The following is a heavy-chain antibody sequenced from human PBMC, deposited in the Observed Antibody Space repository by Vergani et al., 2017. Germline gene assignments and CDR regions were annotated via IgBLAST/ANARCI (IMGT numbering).Heavy chain of an antibody. CDR3: ARYLFYYDSSGYYSGFFDY. J-gene: IGHJ4*02. CDR1: GFTFSHYS. D-gene: IGHD3-22*01. CDR2: ISSSSSYI. V-gene: IGHV3-21*01. Sequence: EVQMVESGGGLVKPGGSLRLSCVASGFTFSHYSMNWVRQAPGKGLEWVSSISSSSSYIYYADSVKGRFTISRDNAKNSLYLQMNNLRAEDTSVYYCARYLFYYDSSGYYSGFFDYWGQGTLVTVSS.